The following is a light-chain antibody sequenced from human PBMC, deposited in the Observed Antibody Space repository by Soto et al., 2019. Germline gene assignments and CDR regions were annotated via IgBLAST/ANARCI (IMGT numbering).Light chain of an antibody. J-gene: IGKJ2*01. CDR2: GAS. Sequence: EIVLTQSPGTLSLSPGERATLSCRASQSVSSSYLAWYQQKPGQAPRLLIYGASSRATGIPDRFSGSASGTDFTLTISRPEPEDFAVYYCQQYGSSPYTFGQGTKLEIK. V-gene: IGKV3-20*01. CDR1: QSVSSSY. CDR3: QQYGSSPYT.